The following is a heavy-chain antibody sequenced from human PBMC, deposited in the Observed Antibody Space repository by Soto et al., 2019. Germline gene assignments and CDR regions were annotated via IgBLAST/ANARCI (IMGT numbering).Heavy chain of an antibody. V-gene: IGHV6-1*01. CDR3: ARGVAGSGFDL. CDR2: TYYRSNWRH. Sequence: QTLSLTCSISGDSVSSNTAAWNWIRSSPSRGLEWLGRTYYRSNWRHDYAVSVKSRITVNPDTSKNHFSLQLNSVTPDDTAVYYCARGVAGSGFDLWGQGTLVTVSS. CDR1: GDSVSSNTAA. J-gene: IGHJ4*02. D-gene: IGHD6-19*01.